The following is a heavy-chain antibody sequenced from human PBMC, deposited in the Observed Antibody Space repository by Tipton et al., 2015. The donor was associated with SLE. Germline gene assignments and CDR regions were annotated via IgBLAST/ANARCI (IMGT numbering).Heavy chain of an antibody. D-gene: IGHD6-13*01. V-gene: IGHV4-39*07. CDR1: GGSISSSSYY. CDR2: IYYSGST. J-gene: IGHJ6*03. CDR3: ARGGYSSSWGYYYMDV. Sequence: TLSLTCTVSGGSISSSSYYWGWIRQPPGKGLEWIGSIYYSGSTYYNPSLKSRVTISVDTSKNKFSLKLSSGTAADTAVYYCARGGYSSSWGYYYMDVWGKGTTFTVSS.